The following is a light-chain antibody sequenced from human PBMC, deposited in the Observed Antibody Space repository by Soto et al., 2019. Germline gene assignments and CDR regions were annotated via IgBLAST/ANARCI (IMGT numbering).Light chain of an antibody. V-gene: IGKV3-20*01. CDR1: QSIRSNS. CDR2: GAS. J-gene: IGKJ1*01. CDR3: QQYGSSPQT. Sequence: EIVLTQSPATLSLSPGQRATLSCRVSQSIRSNSLAWYQQKPGQAPRLLIYGASSRATGIPDRFSGGGSGTDFSLTISRLETEDVAVYYCQQYGSSPQTFGQGTKVDI.